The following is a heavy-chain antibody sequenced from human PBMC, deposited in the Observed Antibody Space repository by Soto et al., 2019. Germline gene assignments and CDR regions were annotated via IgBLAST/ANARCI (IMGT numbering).Heavy chain of an antibody. Sequence: QLVESGGGLVQPGGSLRLSCAASGFTLSFYWMIWVRQAPGKGLEWVANIKQDRSETYYADSVKGRFTISRDNAKNSEYLQMNSRRGEDRSVYYCGTDTSVFSYWGQGTLVTVSS. CDR2: IKQDRSET. CDR3: GTDTSVFSY. J-gene: IGHJ4*02. CDR1: GFTLSFYW. D-gene: IGHD5-18*01. V-gene: IGHV3-7*01.